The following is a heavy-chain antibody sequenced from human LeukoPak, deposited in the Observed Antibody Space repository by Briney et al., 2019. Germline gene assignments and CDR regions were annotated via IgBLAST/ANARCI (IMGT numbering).Heavy chain of an antibody. J-gene: IGHJ3*02. CDR3: VKTMVTFGGIIRADAFDI. CDR2: INNNGGTT. D-gene: IGHD3-16*01. V-gene: IGHV3-64D*06. Sequence: GVAAGIDAGGWGRQAKGKGLEYLSGINNNGGTTNCADSVKGRFNNSRDNFKNTPYLQMSSLRPEDTAVYYCVKTMVTFGGIIRADAFDIWGQGPMVTVSS. CDR1: GVAAGIDA.